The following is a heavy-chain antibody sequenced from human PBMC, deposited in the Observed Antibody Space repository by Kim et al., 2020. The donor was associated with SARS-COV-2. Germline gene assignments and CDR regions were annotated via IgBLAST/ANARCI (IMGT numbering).Heavy chain of an antibody. CDR1: KFAFSYSY. V-gene: IGHV3-7*01. CDR3: TKGTQPTSGLDY. CDR2: MNPDGSQK. D-gene: IGHD1-7*01. J-gene: IGHJ4*02. Sequence: GGSLRLSCAASKFAFSYSYMGWVRQAPGKGLEWVANMNPDGSQKYYVAFVKGRFTISRDNAKNSLSLQMNALRTDDTGVYYCTKGTQPTSGLDYWGQGTLVIVSS.